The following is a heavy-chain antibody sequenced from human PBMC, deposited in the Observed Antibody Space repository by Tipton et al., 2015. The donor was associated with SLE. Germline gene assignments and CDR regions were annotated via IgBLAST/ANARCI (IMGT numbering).Heavy chain of an antibody. CDR1: GFTFSDYY. Sequence: SLRLSCAASGFTFSDYYMSWIRQAPGKGLEWVSYISSSGSTIYYADSVKGRFTISRDNAKNSLYLQMNSLRAEDTAVYYCAKATSPLGYFDYWGQGTLVTVSS. CDR3: AKATSPLGYFDY. V-gene: IGHV3-11*01. J-gene: IGHJ4*02. CDR2: ISSSGSTI.